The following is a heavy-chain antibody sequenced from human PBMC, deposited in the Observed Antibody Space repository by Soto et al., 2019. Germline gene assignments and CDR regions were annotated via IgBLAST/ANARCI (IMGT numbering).Heavy chain of an antibody. CDR2: INHSGST. CDR3: ARGRTWLRDIDY. Sequence: SETLSLTCAVYGGSFSGYYWSWIRQPPGKGLEWIGEINHSGSTNYNPSLKSRVTISVDTSKNQFSLKLSSVTAADTAVYYCARGRTWLRDIDYWGQGTLVTVSS. V-gene: IGHV4-34*01. J-gene: IGHJ4*02. D-gene: IGHD5-12*01. CDR1: GGSFSGYY.